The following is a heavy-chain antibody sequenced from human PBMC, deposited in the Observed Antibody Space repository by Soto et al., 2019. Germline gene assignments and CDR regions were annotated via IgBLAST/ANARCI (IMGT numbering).Heavy chain of an antibody. CDR2: IKSKTDGGTT. D-gene: IGHD3-22*01. J-gene: IGHJ4*02. CDR1: GFTFSNAW. Sequence: GGSLRLSCAASGFTFSNAWMNWVRQAPGKGLEWVGRIKSKTDGGTTDYAAPVKGRFTISRDDSKNTLYLQMNSLKTEDTAVYYCTTGRSQMYYYDSSGYDFDYWGQGTLVTVSS. V-gene: IGHV3-15*07. CDR3: TTGRSQMYYYDSSGYDFDY.